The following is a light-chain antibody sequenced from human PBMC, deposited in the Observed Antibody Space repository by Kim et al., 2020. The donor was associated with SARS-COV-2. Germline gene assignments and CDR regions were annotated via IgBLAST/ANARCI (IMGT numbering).Light chain of an antibody. Sequence: ASVKLTCTLSSGHSSYAIAWHQQQPEKGPRYLMNLNSDGSHSKGDGIPDRFSGSSSGAERYLTISSLQSEDEADYYCQTWGTGHVVFGGGTQLTVL. CDR1: SGHSSYA. CDR2: LNSDGSH. V-gene: IGLV4-69*01. J-gene: IGLJ2*01. CDR3: QTWGTGHVV.